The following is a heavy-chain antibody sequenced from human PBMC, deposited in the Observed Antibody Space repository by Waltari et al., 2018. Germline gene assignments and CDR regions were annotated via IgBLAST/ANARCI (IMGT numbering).Heavy chain of an antibody. J-gene: IGHJ5*02. D-gene: IGHD3-10*01. CDR1: GSSISSGYS. V-gene: IGHV4-38-2*01. CDR3: ARRGDYGSGSYYLNWFDP. CDR2: IYHSGST. Sequence: QVQLQESGPGLVKPSETLSLPCAVSGSSISSGYSWDWIRQPPGKGLEWIGSIYHSGSTYYNPSLKSRVTISVDTSKNQFSLKLSSVTAADTAVYYCARRGDYGSGSYYLNWFDPWGQGTLVTVSS.